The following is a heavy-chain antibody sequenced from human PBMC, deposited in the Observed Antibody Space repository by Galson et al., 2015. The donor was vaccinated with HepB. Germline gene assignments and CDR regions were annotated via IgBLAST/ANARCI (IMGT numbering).Heavy chain of an antibody. V-gene: IGHV3-7*01. D-gene: IGHD1-26*01. CDR1: GINLSTYW. Sequence: SLRLSCAVSGINLSTYWMSWVRQGPGKGLEWVANIKQDGSQKNYVDSVKGRFTISRDNAKNSLYLQMNSLRAEDTAVYYCAREEGGSGIRWGMGVWGQGTTVTVSS. J-gene: IGHJ6*02. CDR3: AREEGGSGIRWGMGV. CDR2: IKQDGSQK.